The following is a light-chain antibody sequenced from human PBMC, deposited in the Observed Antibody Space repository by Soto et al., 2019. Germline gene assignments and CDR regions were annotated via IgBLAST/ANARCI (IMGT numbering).Light chain of an antibody. V-gene: IGKV3-15*01. Sequence: EIVMTQSPATLSVPPGGRATLSCRAGQSISDPLAWYQQKPGQAPRLLIYGASRRATGFPARFSAIESGTDLTITIRSLKSEDGAVYDGQQYDNWPWTFGQGTKVDIK. CDR3: QQYDNWPWT. CDR1: QSISDP. CDR2: GAS. J-gene: IGKJ1*01.